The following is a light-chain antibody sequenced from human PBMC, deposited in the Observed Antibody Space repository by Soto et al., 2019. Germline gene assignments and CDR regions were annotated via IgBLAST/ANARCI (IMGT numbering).Light chain of an antibody. Sequence: EIVLTQSPATLSLSPGERATLSCRASQNVRTYLAWYQQKPGQAPRLLIYDASNRATGIPARFSGSGSGTDFSLTISSLEPEDFAVYYCQQYNDWPLTFGGGTKVEIK. V-gene: IGKV3-11*01. CDR2: DAS. CDR1: QNVRTY. CDR3: QQYNDWPLT. J-gene: IGKJ4*01.